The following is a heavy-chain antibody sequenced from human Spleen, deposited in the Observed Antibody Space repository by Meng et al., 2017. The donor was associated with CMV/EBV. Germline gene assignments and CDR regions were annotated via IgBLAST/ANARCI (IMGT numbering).Heavy chain of an antibody. V-gene: IGHV3-30*02. CDR1: GFTFSDYG. D-gene: IGHD6-25*01. J-gene: IGHJ6*02. CDR3: ADLGAAFGMDV. CDR2: IRYDGTDR. Sequence: GESLKISCVVSGFTFSDYGMHWARQAPGQGLEWVAFIRYDGTDRVYADSVKGRFTISRHNSKNTLYLVMNSLKTEDSAVYYCADLGAAFGMDVWGQGTTVTVSS.